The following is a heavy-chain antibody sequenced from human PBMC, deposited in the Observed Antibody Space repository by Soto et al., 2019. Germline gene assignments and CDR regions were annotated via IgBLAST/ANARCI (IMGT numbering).Heavy chain of an antibody. D-gene: IGHD2-15*01. CDR3: ARVVAASRYYYYGMDV. Sequence: SETLSLTCTVSGGSISSSSYYWGWIRQPPGKGLEWIGNIYYSGSTYYNPSLKSRVTLSVDTSKNQFSLKLSSVAAADTAVYYCARVVAASRYYYYGMDVWGQGTTVT. CDR2: IYYSGST. V-gene: IGHV4-39*01. CDR1: GGSISSSSYY. J-gene: IGHJ6*02.